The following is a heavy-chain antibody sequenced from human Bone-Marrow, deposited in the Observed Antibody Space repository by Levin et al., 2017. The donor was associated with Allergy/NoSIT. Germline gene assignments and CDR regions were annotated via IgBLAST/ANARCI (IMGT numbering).Heavy chain of an antibody. CDR3: AKARGIAVAGTEFGIYY. Sequence: GGSLRLSCAASGFTFDDYAMHWVRHGPGKGLEWVSGISWDGAGVGYMDSVKGRFTISRDNANNFVYLEMNSLRPDDTAFYYCAKARGIAVAGTEFGIYYWGQGTLVTVSS. CDR1: GFTFDDYA. J-gene: IGHJ4*02. CDR2: ISWDGAGV. V-gene: IGHV3-9*01. D-gene: IGHD6-19*01.